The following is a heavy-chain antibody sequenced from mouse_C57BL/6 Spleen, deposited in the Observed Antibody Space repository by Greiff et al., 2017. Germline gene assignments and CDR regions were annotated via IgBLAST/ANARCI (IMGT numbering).Heavy chain of an antibody. D-gene: IGHD1-2*01. J-gene: IGHJ4*01. CDR2: ISSGSSTI. CDR3: ARRLLRPVAGYAMDY. Sequence: EVHLVESGGGLVKPGGSLKLSCAASGFTFSDYGMHWVRQAPEKGLEWVAYISSGSSTIYYADTVKGRFTISRDNAKNTLFLQMTSLRSEDTAMYYCARRLLRPVAGYAMDYWGQGTSVTVSS. V-gene: IGHV5-17*01. CDR1: GFTFSDYG.